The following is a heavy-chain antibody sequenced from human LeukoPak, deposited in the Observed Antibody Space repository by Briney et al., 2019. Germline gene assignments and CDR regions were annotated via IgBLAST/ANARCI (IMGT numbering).Heavy chain of an antibody. D-gene: IGHD2/OR15-2a*01. CDR1: GFTFSSYW. CDR3: ARDGPGDFPVDY. J-gene: IGHJ4*02. CDR2: INSDGRST. Sequence: PGGSLRLSCAPSGFTFSSYWMHWVRQAPGKELVWVSCINSDGRSTSYADSVKGRFTISRDNAKNTLYLQMNSLRAEDTAVYYCARDGPGDFPVDYWGQGTLVTVSA. V-gene: IGHV3-74*01.